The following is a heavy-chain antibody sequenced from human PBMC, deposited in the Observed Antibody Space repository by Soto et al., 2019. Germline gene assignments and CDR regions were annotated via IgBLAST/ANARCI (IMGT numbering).Heavy chain of an antibody. CDR3: AKRGSPTSWYWFDP. V-gene: IGHV3-23*01. Sequence: EVQLLESGGGLVQPGGSLRLSCAASGVNFSSYAMSWVRQAPGKGLEWVSTLSNGGGSTYYADSVKGRFTISRDISKNTRFLQMNSLRAEDTAVYYCAKRGSPTSWYWFDPWGQGTLVTVSS. CDR2: LSNGGGST. D-gene: IGHD2-2*01. J-gene: IGHJ5*02. CDR1: GVNFSSYA.